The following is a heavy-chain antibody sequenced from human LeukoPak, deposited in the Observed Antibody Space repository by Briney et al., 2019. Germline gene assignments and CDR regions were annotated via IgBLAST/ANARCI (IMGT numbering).Heavy chain of an antibody. Sequence: SETLSLTCAVYGGSFSGYYWGWIRQPPGKGLEWIGEINHSGSTNYNPSLKSRVTISVDTSKNQFSLKLSSVTAADTAVYYCASGLSIAARPRYFDYWGQGTLVTVSS. J-gene: IGHJ4*02. CDR1: GGSFSGYY. CDR2: INHSGST. V-gene: IGHV4-34*01. CDR3: ASGLSIAARPRYFDY. D-gene: IGHD6-6*01.